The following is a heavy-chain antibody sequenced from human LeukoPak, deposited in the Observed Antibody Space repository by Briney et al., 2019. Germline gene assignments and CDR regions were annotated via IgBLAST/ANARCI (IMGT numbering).Heavy chain of an antibody. D-gene: IGHD6-13*01. CDR3: ARVHAHPIAAAGSRKYWYFDL. CDR2: IKEDGSDK. J-gene: IGHJ2*01. Sequence: PGGSLRLSCAASGFIFGNYWMTWVRQAPGKGLEWLANIKEDGSDKYYVDAVKGRFTISRDNAKNSLYLQMNSLRAEDTAVYYCARVHAHPIAAAGSRKYWYFDLWGRGTLVTVSS. V-gene: IGHV3-7*01. CDR1: GFIFGNYW.